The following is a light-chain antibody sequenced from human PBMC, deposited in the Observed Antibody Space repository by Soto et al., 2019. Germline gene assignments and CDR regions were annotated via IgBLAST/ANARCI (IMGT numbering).Light chain of an antibody. Sequence: EILITQSPATLSLSPGERATLSCRASQSLGSDVAWYQQNRGQAPRLLISAASSRATGIPARFSGSGSGREFILTSSSLQSEDVANYSCQQYRRWPCNFGQGTKLDIK. J-gene: IGKJ2*02. V-gene: IGKV3-15*01. CDR2: AAS. CDR1: QSLGSD. CDR3: QQYRRWPCN.